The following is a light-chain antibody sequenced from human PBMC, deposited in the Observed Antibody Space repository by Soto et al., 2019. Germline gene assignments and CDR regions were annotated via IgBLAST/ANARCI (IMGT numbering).Light chain of an antibody. Sequence: QSVLTQPPSVSGAPGQRVTISCTGSSSNIGAGYDVHWYQQLPGTAPKLLIYGNSNRPSGVPDRFSGSKSGTSASLAITGRQDDDEADYYCQSYDSSLSALYVFGTGTKVTVL. J-gene: IGLJ1*01. CDR3: QSYDSSLSALYV. V-gene: IGLV1-40*01. CDR2: GNS. CDR1: SSNIGAGYD.